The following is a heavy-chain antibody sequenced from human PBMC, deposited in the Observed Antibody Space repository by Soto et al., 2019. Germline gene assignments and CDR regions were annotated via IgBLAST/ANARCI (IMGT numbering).Heavy chain of an antibody. J-gene: IGHJ6*03. CDR2: ISGSGGST. Sequence: GGSLRLSCASSGFTVSSNYMIWVRQAPGKGLEWVSAISGSGGSTYYADSVKGRFTISRDNSKNTLYLQMNSLRAEDTAVYYCAKGAYSSGWTDYYMDVWGKGTTVTVSS. D-gene: IGHD6-19*01. V-gene: IGHV3-23*01. CDR1: GFTVSSNY. CDR3: AKGAYSSGWTDYYMDV.